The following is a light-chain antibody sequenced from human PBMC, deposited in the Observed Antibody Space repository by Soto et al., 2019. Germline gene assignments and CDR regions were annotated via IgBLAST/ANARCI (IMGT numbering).Light chain of an antibody. CDR1: QSVSSS. CDR3: QQRSNWRIT. Sequence: EIVLTQSPATLSLSPGERATLSCRASQSVSSSLAWYQQKPGQAPRLLISDTSNRATGIPARFNGSGSGTDFTLTISSLEPEDFAVYYCQQRSNWRITFGQGTRLEIK. V-gene: IGKV3-11*01. CDR2: DTS. J-gene: IGKJ5*01.